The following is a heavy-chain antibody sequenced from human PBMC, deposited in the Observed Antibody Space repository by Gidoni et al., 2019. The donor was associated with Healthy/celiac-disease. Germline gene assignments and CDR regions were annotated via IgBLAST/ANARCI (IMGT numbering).Heavy chain of an antibody. CDR1: GFTFSGSA. D-gene: IGHD6-13*01. Sequence: EVQLVESGGGLVQPGGSLKLSCAASGFTFSGSAMHWVRQASGQGLEWVGRIRSKANSYATAYAASVKGRFTISRDDSKNTAYLQMNSLKTEDTAVYYCTRRGRPLAAAGTEFDYWGQGTLVTVSS. CDR2: IRSKANSYAT. V-gene: IGHV3-73*01. CDR3: TRRGRPLAAAGTEFDY. J-gene: IGHJ4*02.